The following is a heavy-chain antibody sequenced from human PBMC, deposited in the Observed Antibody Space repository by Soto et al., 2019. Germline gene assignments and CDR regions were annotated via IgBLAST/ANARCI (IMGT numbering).Heavy chain of an antibody. CDR1: GYTFTRYG. Sequence: QGHLVQSGAEVKKHGTSVKVSCKDSGYTFTRYGISWVRQAPGQGLEWMGWISGYNGDTNYAQNLQGRVTMTIDTYTSTAYMELRSLPSDDTAVYYCATKGQPPYDYSGLDVWGQGTTVTVSS. CDR3: ATKGQPPYDYSGLDV. V-gene: IGHV1-18*01. CDR2: ISGYNGDT. J-gene: IGHJ6*02.